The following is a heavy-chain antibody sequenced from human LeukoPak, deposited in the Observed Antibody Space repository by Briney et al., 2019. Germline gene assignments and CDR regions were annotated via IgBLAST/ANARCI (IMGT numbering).Heavy chain of an antibody. D-gene: IGHD2-2*01. Sequence: PSETLSLTCTVSGGSISGYYWSWIRRPPGKGLEWIGYIYDSGSTNYNPSLKSRVTISVDTSKNRFSLKLSSVTAADTAVYYCARVGGTNYYYYGMDVWGQGTTVTVSS. V-gene: IGHV4-59*01. CDR2: IYDSGST. CDR1: GGSISGYY. J-gene: IGHJ6*02. CDR3: ARVGGTNYYYYGMDV.